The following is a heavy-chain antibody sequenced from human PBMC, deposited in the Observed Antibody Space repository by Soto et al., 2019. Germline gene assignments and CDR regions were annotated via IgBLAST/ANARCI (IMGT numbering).Heavy chain of an antibody. CDR1: GYTFTSYG. V-gene: IGHV1-18*01. Sequence: QVQLVQSGAEVKKPGASVKVSCKASGYTFTSYGISWVRQAPGQGLEWMGWISAYNGNTNYAQKLQGRVTMTTDTSTSTAHMELRSLKSADTAVYYCARDGALGENYSYSGMDVWGQGTTVTVSS. CDR2: ISAYNGNT. CDR3: ARDGALGENYSYSGMDV. D-gene: IGHD3-16*01. J-gene: IGHJ6*02.